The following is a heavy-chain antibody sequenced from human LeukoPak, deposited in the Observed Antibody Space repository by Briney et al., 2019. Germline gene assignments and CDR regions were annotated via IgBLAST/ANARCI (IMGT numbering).Heavy chain of an antibody. V-gene: IGHV7-4-1*02. CDR3: ARDRFVTMVRGVTLNWFDP. Sequence: GASVNVSCKASGYTFTSYAMNWVRQAPGQGLEWMGWINTNTGNPTYAQGFTGRFVFSLDTSVSTAYLQISSLKAEDTAVYYCARDRFVTMVRGVTLNWFDPWGQGTLVTVSS. D-gene: IGHD3-10*01. CDR2: INTNTGNP. CDR1: GYTFTSYA. J-gene: IGHJ5*02.